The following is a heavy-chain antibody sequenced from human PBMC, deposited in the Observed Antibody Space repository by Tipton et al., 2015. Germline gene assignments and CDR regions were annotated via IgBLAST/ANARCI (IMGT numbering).Heavy chain of an antibody. V-gene: IGHV4-61*01. CDR3: ARDLGHGMDV. CDR2: IQYSGST. CDR1: AYSISSDYY. Sequence: TLSLTCAVSAYSISSDYYWGWIRQPPGKGLEWIGYIQYSGSTNYNPSLKSRVTISVDTSKTQFSLTLNSVTAADTAVYYCARDLGHGMDVWGQGTPVTVSS. J-gene: IGHJ6*02.